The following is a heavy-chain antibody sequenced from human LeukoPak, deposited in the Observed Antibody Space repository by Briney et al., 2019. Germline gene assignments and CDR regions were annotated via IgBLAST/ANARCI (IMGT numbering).Heavy chain of an antibody. J-gene: IGHJ3*02. CDR1: GFTFSSYW. Sequence: GGSLRLSCAASGFTFSSYWMNWARQAPGKGLEWVASINHNGNVNYYVDSVKGRFTISRDNAKNSLFLQMNSLRVEDTAVYYCAREGGFCSGGSCWGAFDIWGQGTMVTVSS. V-gene: IGHV3-7*01. D-gene: IGHD2-15*01. CDR2: INHNGNVN. CDR3: AREGGFCSGGSCWGAFDI.